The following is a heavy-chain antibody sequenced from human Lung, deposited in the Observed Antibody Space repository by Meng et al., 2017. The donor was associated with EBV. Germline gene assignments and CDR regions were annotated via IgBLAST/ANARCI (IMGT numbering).Heavy chain of an antibody. CDR2: IYHSGST. D-gene: IGHD2-2*01. J-gene: IGHJ4*02. CDR1: GASISRSDL. Sequence: VQLQGSRPGRVKPSGTLSLTCDFSGASISRSDLWSWVRQPPGKGLEWIGEIYHSGSTNYNPSLKSRVTISVDTSKNQFSLSLNSVTAADTAVYYCARGGTSSAPFDYWGQETLVTVSS. V-gene: IGHV4-4*02. CDR3: ARGGTSSAPFDY.